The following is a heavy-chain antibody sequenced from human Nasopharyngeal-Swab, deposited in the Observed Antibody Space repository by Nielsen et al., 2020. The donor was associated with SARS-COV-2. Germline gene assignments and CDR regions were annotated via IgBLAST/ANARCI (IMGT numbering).Heavy chain of an antibody. Sequence: WVRQAPGQGLEWMGIINPSGGSTSYAQKFQGRVTMTRDTSTSTVYMELSRLRSDDTAGYYCARDHGELAVAWSYGMDVWGQGTTVTVSS. D-gene: IGHD6-19*01. J-gene: IGHJ6*02. CDR2: INPSGGST. V-gene: IGHV1-46*01. CDR3: ARDHGELAVAWSYGMDV.